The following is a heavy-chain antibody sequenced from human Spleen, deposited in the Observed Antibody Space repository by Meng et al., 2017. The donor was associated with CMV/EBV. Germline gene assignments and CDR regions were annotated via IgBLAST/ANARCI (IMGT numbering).Heavy chain of an antibody. V-gene: IGHV4-30-4*08. J-gene: IGHJ4*02. Sequence: SCGSIHSGDCSSLWIRQPPGRGLEWIGSIYYSGSTYYHPSLKSRVTISVDTSKNQFSLTLSSVTAADTAVYYCARALALNTIFVDYWGQGTLVTVSS. CDR2: IYYSGST. D-gene: IGHD3-3*01. CDR3: ARALALNTIFVDY. CDR1: CGSIHSGDCS.